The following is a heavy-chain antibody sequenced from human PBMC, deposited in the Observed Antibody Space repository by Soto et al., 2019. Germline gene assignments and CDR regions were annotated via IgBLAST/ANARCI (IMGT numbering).Heavy chain of an antibody. J-gene: IGHJ6*03. Sequence: QLQLQESGPGLVKPSETLSLTCTVSGGSISSRSYYWGWIRQPPGKGLECIGNIYYSGSTYYNPSLKSRVTMSVDTSKNQFSLKLSSVTAADTAVYYCARHLYVSPDTPYYMDVWGKGTTVTVSS. V-gene: IGHV4-39*01. CDR1: GGSISSRSYY. CDR2: IYYSGST. D-gene: IGHD2-15*01. CDR3: ARHLYVSPDTPYYMDV.